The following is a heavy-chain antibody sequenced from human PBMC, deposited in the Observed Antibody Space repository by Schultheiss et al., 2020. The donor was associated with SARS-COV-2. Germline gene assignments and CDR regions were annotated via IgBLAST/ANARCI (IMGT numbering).Heavy chain of an antibody. CDR2: IRYDGSNK. D-gene: IGHD2-15*01. CDR3: AKGVATFLDY. V-gene: IGHV3-30*02. J-gene: IGHJ4*02. CDR1: GFTFSSYG. Sequence: GESLKISCAASGFTFSSYGMHWVRQAPGKGLEWVAFIRYDGSNKYYADSVKGRFTISRDNSKNTLYLQMNSLRAEDTAVYYCAKGVATFLDYCGQGTLVTVSS.